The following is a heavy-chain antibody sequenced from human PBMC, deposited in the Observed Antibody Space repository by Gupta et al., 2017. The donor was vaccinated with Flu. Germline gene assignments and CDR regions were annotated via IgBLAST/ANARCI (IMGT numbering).Heavy chain of an antibody. CDR3: ARAYDFWITSSEH. Sequence: EVQLVESGGGLVKPGGSLRLSCAASGFTFSTYTMNWVRQAPGKGLEWVSSISSSSSYINYADSVKGRFTISRDNAKNSLYLQMNSLRAEDTAVYYCARAYDFWITSSEHWGQGTLVTVSS. D-gene: IGHD3-3*01. J-gene: IGHJ4*02. CDR2: ISSSSSYI. V-gene: IGHV3-21*01. CDR1: GFTFSTYT.